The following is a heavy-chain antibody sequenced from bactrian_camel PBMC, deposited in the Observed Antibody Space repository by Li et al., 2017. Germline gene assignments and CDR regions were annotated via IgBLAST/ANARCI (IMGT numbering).Heavy chain of an antibody. CDR2: IDKVGGTT. Sequence: HVQLVESGGVLVQPGGSLRLSCAASGFTFSNYWMYWIRQAPGQGLEWVSSIDKVGGTTYYAESVEGRFTISRDNIQNTVFLQTNSLKSEDTAVYYCVRGDWGAFGYWGQGTQVTVS. D-gene: IGHD5*01. J-gene: IGHJ6*01. V-gene: IGHV3S1*01. CDR3: VRGDWGAFGY. CDR1: GFTFSNYW.